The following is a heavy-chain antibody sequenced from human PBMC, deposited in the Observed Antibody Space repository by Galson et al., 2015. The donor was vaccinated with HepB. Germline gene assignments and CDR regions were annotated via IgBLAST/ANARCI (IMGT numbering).Heavy chain of an antibody. Sequence: ETLSLTCTVSGGSISSYYWSWIRQPPGKGLEWIGYIYYSGSTNYNPSLKSRVTISVDTSKNQFSLKLSSVTAADTAVYYCARALGGSTSCHIDYWGQGTLVTVSS. D-gene: IGHD2-2*02. CDR3: ARALGGSTSCHIDY. CDR2: IYYSGST. CDR1: GGSISSYY. J-gene: IGHJ4*02. V-gene: IGHV4-59*01.